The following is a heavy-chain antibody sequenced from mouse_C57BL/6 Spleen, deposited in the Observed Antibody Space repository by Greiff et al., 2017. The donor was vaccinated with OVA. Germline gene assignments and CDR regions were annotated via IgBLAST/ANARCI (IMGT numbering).Heavy chain of an antibody. V-gene: IGHV1-53*01. D-gene: IGHD2-3*01. J-gene: IGHJ4*01. CDR3: ARWLLRLYAMDV. CDR2: INPSNGGT. Sequence: QVQLQQPGTELVKPGASVKLSCKASGYTFTSYWMHWVKQRPGQGLEWIGNINPSNGGTNYNEKFKSKATLTVAKSSSTAYRQLSSLTYEDSAVYYCARWLLRLYAMDVRGQGTSVTVSS. CDR1: GYTFTSYW.